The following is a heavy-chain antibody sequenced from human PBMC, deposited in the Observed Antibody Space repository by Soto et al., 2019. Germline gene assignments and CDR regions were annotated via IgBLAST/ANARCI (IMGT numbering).Heavy chain of an antibody. Sequence: SSVKVSCKASGSSLTDYYMHWIRLAPGQELEWMGWIDAHRDGTADAQEMQGRIILAGETSTSTAYMEHKGLTSADTAVYFCARGPYEDYDFDIWGQGTVVAVSS. CDR3: ARGPYEDYDFDI. D-gene: IGHD5-12*01. J-gene: IGHJ3*02. CDR2: IDAHRDGT. V-gene: IGHV1-2*02. CDR1: GSSLTDYY.